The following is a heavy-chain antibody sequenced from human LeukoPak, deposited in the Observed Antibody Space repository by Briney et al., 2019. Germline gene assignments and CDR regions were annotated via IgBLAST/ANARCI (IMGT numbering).Heavy chain of an antibody. J-gene: IGHJ4*02. CDR2: IIPICGPA. CDR3: ASSPYYDFWSGYLEYYFDY. Sequence: TVKVSRKASGGTFSSYAISWVPQAPGHGLGWIGGIIPICGPANYAQKFQGRVTITTDESTRTAYMELSSLRSEDTAVDYCASSPYYDFWSGYLEYYFDYWGQGTLVTVSS. CDR1: GGTFSSYA. V-gene: IGHV1-69*05. D-gene: IGHD3-3*01.